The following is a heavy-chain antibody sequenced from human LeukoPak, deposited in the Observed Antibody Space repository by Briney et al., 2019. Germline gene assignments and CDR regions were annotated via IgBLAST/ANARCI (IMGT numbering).Heavy chain of an antibody. Sequence: GGSLRLSCTASGFSFNNYGMHWVRQAPGKGLEWVAGISNEGSYKFYADSVKGRITISRDNSKNTLYLQMNSLRPEDAAFYYCAKDVAGAATGGWFDPWGQGTLVTVSS. V-gene: IGHV3-30*18. J-gene: IGHJ5*02. D-gene: IGHD2-15*01. CDR3: AKDVAGAATGGWFDP. CDR2: ISNEGSYK. CDR1: GFSFNNYG.